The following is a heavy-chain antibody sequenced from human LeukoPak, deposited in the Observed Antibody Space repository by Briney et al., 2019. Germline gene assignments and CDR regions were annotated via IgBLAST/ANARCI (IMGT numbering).Heavy chain of an antibody. CDR3: ATGARGPYGSGSYYYYYGMDV. J-gene: IGHJ6*02. CDR2: FDPEDGET. V-gene: IGHV1-24*01. Sequence: ASVKVSCKVSGYTLTELSMHWVRQAPGKGLEWMGGFDPEDGETIYAQKFQGRVTMTEDTSTDTAYMVLSSLRSEDTAVYYCATGARGPYGSGSYYYYYGMDVWGQGTTVTVSS. D-gene: IGHD3-10*01. CDR1: GYTLTELS.